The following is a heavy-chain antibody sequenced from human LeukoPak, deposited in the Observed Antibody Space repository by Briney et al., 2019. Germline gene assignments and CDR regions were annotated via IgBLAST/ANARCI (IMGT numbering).Heavy chain of an antibody. J-gene: IGHJ4*02. Sequence: GGSLRLSCAASGFTFSSYSLNWVRQAPGKGLEWVSYISSSSTIYYADSVKGRFTISRDNAKNSLNLQMNSLRAEDTAVYYCARERGPIDSWGQGTLVTVSS. V-gene: IGHV3-48*04. CDR1: GFTFSSYS. CDR2: ISSSSTI. CDR3: ARERGPIDS. D-gene: IGHD3-10*01.